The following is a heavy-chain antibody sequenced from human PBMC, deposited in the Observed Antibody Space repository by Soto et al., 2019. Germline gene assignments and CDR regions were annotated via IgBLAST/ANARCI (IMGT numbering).Heavy chain of an antibody. J-gene: IGHJ5*02. CDR3: ASRKVVVGKGFDP. V-gene: IGHV3-21*01. D-gene: IGHD3-22*01. CDR1: GFTFSSYS. Sequence: GGSLRLSCAASGFTFSSYSMNWVRQAPGKGLEWVSFLSPSYPYTSYADSVKGRFTISGDNAKNSVSLQMNSLRVDDAAIYYCASRKVVVGKGFDPWGQGTLVTVSS. CDR2: LSPSYPYT.